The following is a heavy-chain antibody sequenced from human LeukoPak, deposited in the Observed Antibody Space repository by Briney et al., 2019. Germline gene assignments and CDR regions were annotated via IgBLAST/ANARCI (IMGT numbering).Heavy chain of an antibody. Sequence: GGSLRLSCAVSGFTFSSYAMSWVRQAPGKGLEWVSSISSTSFYIYYADSVKGRFTISRDNAKNSLYLQMNSLRAEDTAVYYCARGNAGNDAFDIWGQGTMVTVSS. V-gene: IGHV3-21*01. CDR2: ISSTSFYI. J-gene: IGHJ3*02. CDR1: GFTFSSYA. CDR3: ARGNAGNDAFDI. D-gene: IGHD4-23*01.